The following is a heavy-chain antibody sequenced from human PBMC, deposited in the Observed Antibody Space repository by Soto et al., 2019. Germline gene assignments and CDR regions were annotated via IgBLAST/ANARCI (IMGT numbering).Heavy chain of an antibody. CDR2: IYPGDSDT. D-gene: IGHD3-9*01. CDR3: AVTSVILTGYCTRALDY. V-gene: IGHV5-51*01. CDR1: GYSFTSYW. Sequence: GESLKISCKGSGYSFTSYWIGWVRQMPGKGLEWMGIIYPGDSDTRYSPSFQGQVTISADKSISTAYLQWSSLKASDTAMYYCAVTSVILTGYCTRALDYWGQGTLVTVSS. J-gene: IGHJ4*02.